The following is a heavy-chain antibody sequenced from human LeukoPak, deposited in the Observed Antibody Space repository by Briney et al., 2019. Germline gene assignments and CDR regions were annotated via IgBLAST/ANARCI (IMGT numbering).Heavy chain of an antibody. J-gene: IGHJ6*03. CDR1: GGSLSGYY. V-gene: IGHV4-34*01. Sequence: PSETLSLTCAVYGGSLSGYYWSWIRHPPGKGLEWIGEINHSGTTNYNPSLKSRVTISVATSNNQFSLKLSSVTAADTAVYYCARGIAAAGTTRTRPFYMDVWGKGTTVTVSS. D-gene: IGHD6-13*01. CDR3: ARGIAAAGTTRTRPFYMDV. CDR2: INHSGTT.